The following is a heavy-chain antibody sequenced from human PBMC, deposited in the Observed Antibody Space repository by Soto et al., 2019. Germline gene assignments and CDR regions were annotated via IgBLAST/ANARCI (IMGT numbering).Heavy chain of an antibody. J-gene: IGHJ4*02. D-gene: IGHD3-22*01. CDR2: IYYSGST. V-gene: IGHV4-31*03. Sequence: SETRSLTRTVSGGSISSGGYYWNWIRQHPGKGLEWIGYIYYSGSTYYNPSLKSRVTISVDTSKNQFSLKLSSVTAADTAVYYCARGPDYYDSSGYFDYWGQGTLVTVS. CDR1: GGSISSGGYY. CDR3: ARGPDYYDSSGYFDY.